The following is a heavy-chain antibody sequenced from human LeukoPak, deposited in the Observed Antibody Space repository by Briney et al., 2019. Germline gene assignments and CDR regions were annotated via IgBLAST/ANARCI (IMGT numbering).Heavy chain of an antibody. J-gene: IGHJ5*02. CDR1: GGSISSGGYY. D-gene: IGHD2-2*02. CDR2: IYYSGST. CDR3: ARYCSSTNCYKGGFDP. V-gene: IGHV4-31*03. Sequence: SQTLSLTCTVSGGSISSGGYYWSWIRQHPGKGLEWIGYIYYSGSTYSNPSPKSRVTISMDTSKNQFSLNLSSVTAADTAVYYCARYCSSTNCYKGGFDPWGQGTLVTVSS.